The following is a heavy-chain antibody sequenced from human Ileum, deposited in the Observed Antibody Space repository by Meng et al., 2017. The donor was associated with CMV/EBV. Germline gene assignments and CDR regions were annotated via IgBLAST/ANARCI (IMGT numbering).Heavy chain of an antibody. D-gene: IGHD3-10*01. CDR2: IHSGGGT. V-gene: IGHV4-39*07. CDR3: ARDYGSGSYRHYFDY. Sequence: HLQWQGSGPGLVKPSGTLSLTCTVSRGSISRSDYYWGWVRQPPGKGLEWIASIHSGGGTYYNPSLKSRVTISVDTSENQFSLRLTSVTAADTAVYYCARDYGSGSYRHYFDYWGQGTLVTVSS. CDR1: RGSISRSDYY. J-gene: IGHJ4*02.